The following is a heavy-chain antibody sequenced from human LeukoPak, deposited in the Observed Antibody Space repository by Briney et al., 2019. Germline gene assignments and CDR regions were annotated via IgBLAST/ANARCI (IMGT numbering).Heavy chain of an antibody. J-gene: IGHJ4*02. CDR3: ACGLQSATTHFD. V-gene: IGHV3-7*01. Sequence: GGSLRLSCAASGFTFSSYSMNWVRQAPGKGLEWVANIKQDGSEKYYVDSMKGRFTISRDNAKNSLYLQMNSLRAEDTAVYYCACGLQSATTHFDWGQGTLVTVSS. D-gene: IGHD1-26*01. CDR2: IKQDGSEK. CDR1: GFTFSSYS.